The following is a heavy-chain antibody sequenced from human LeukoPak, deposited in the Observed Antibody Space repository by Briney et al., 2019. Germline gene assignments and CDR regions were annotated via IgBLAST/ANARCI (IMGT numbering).Heavy chain of an antibody. J-gene: IGHJ2*01. D-gene: IGHD3-10*01. CDR3: ARGRHYGSGSYSGDFDL. CDR2: IGHTGSIT. V-gene: IGHV3-48*04. CDR1: GFTFGSYS. Sequence: GGSLRLSCAGSGFTFGSYSMNWVRHAPGKGLEWVSYIGHTGSITDYADSVKGRFTVSRDNAKNSLYLQMNSLRVEDTALYYCARGRHYGSGSYSGDFDLWGRGTLVTVSS.